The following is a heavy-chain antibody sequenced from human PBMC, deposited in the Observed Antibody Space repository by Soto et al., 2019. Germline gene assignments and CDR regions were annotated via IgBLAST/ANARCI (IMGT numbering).Heavy chain of an antibody. V-gene: IGHV3-30-3*01. CDR2: ISYDGSIK. D-gene: IGHD4-4*01. CDR1: GFTFSSYA. J-gene: IGHJ2*01. Sequence: GGSLRLSCAASGFTFSSYAMHWVRQAPGKGLEWVAVISYDGSIKYYADSVKGRFTISRDNSKNTLYLQMNSLRAEDTAVYYCARPLWRDDYNWGYFDLWGRGTLVTAPQ. CDR3: ARPLWRDDYNWGYFDL.